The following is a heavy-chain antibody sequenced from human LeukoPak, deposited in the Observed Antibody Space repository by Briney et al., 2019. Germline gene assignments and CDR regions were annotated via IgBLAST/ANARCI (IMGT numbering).Heavy chain of an antibody. CDR1: GGSISSYY. J-gene: IGHJ3*02. Sequence: SETLSLTCTVSGGSISSYYWSWIRQPPGKGLEWIGSIYYSGSTYYNPSLKSRVTISVDTSKNQFSLKLSSVTAADTAVYYCARDSLHTIFGVVIMTTDAFDIWGQGTMVTVSS. CDR3: ARDSLHTIFGVVIMTTDAFDI. V-gene: IGHV4-59*12. D-gene: IGHD3-3*01. CDR2: IYYSGST.